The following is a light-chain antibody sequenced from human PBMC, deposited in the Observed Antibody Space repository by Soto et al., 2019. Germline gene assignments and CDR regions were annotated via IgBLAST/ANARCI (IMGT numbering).Light chain of an antibody. J-gene: IGKJ2*01. CDR2: AAS. V-gene: IGKV1-39*01. CDR1: QTISTY. Sequence: DIKMTQSPSSLSASVGDRVTITCRASQTISTYLNWYQQNPGKAPKLLIYAASNLQSGVPSSFSGSGSGTDFTLTINSLQPEDFATYYCQHSFNIPYTFGQGTKLEIK. CDR3: QHSFNIPYT.